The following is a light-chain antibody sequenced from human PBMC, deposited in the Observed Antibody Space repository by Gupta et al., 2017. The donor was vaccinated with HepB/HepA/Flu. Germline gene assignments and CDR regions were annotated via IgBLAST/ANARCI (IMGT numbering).Light chain of an antibody. CDR3: QQYNNCPFT. Sequence: IEIPQSLATLSVSTGERATLSCRASQGVSSYLAWYQQKPGQAPRLLIYGASTRATGIPARFSGSGSGTDFTLTISSLQSEDFAVYYCQQYNNCPFTFGQGTKVEIK. CDR2: GAS. V-gene: IGKV3-15*01. CDR1: QGVSSY. J-gene: IGKJ1*01.